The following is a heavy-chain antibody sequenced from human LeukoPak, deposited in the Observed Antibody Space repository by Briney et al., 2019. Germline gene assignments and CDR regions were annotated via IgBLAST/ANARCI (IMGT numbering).Heavy chain of an antibody. CDR3: ARAGSSWYFDY. V-gene: IGHV5-51*01. CDR1: GYSFTSYW. Sequence: GESLKISCKGSGYSFTSYWIAWVRQMPGKGLEWVGIIYPGDSDTRYSPSFQGQVTISADKSNSTAYLQWSSLRASDTAMFYCARAGSSWYFDYWGQGTLVTVSS. J-gene: IGHJ4*02. CDR2: IYPGDSDT. D-gene: IGHD6-13*01.